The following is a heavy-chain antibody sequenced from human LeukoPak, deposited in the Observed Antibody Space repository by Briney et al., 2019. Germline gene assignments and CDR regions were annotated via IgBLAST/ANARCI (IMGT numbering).Heavy chain of an antibody. CDR2: IWYDGSNK. CDR1: GFTFSDYG. D-gene: IGHD3-22*01. V-gene: IGHV3-33*01. J-gene: IGHJ4*02. Sequence: PGGSLRLSCTASGFTFSDYGMHWVRQPPGKGLEWVAIIWYDGSNKTYEDSVKGRFTISRDNSKNTLFLQINSLRAEDSAVYYCATDRERDPSVYYLVGGQGTLITVSS. CDR3: ATDRERDPSVYYLV.